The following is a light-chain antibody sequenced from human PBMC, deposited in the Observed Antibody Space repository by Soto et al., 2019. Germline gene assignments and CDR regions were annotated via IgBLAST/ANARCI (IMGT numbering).Light chain of an antibody. CDR3: QQRRASIT. CDR1: QSVSSY. CDR2: DAS. J-gene: IGKJ5*01. V-gene: IGKV3-11*01. Sequence: EIVLTQSPDTLSLPPGERATLSCRASQSVSSYLAWYQQKPGQAPRLLIYDASNRATGIPARFSGSGSGTDFTLTISSLEPEDFAVYYCQQRRASITFGQGTRLEIK.